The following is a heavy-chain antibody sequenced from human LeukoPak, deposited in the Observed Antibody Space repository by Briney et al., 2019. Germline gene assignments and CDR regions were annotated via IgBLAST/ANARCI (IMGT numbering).Heavy chain of an antibody. J-gene: IGHJ4*02. CDR2: NSGSDDNT. CDR3: AKDNYSGYYIDY. V-gene: IGHV3-23*01. CDR1: GFTFSSYA. Sequence: GGSLRLSCAASGFTFSSYAMSWVRQAPGKGLEWVSANSGSDDNTYYADSVKGRFTISRDNSKNTLYLQMNSLRAEDTAVYYCAKDNYSGYYIDYWGQGTLVTVSS. D-gene: IGHD5-12*01.